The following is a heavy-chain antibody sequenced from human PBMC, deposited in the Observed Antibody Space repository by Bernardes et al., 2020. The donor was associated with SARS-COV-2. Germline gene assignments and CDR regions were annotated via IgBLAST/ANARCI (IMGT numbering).Heavy chain of an antibody. V-gene: IGHV3-74*03. Sequence: GGSLRLSCAASGFTFSSYWMHWVRQAPGKGLVWVSRINSDGRTITYGDSVKGRFTISRDNARNTVYLQMNSLRGEDTAVYYCARVSVGEADVNLDYWGQGILVTVSS. D-gene: IGHD1-26*01. CDR3: ARVSVGEADVNLDY. CDR1: GFTFSSYW. J-gene: IGHJ4*02. CDR2: INSDGRTI.